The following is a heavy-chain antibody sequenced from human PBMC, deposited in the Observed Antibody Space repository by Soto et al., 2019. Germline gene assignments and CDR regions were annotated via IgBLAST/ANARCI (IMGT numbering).Heavy chain of an antibody. CDR2: ISGSDNST. CDR1: GFTFSSYA. Sequence: PGGSLRLSCAASGFTFSSYAMSWVRQAPGKGLEWVSAISGSDNSTYYADSVKGRFIISRDKSKNTLYLQMSSLRADDTAVYYCAPMGVWGQGTTVTVSS. CDR3: APMGV. J-gene: IGHJ6*02. V-gene: IGHV3-23*01.